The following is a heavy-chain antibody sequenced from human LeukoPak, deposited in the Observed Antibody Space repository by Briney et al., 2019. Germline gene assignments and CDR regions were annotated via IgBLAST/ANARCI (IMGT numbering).Heavy chain of an antibody. CDR3: AKDRRGGSYYAATLDI. CDR2: ISDSGDIT. Sequence: GGSLRLSCAASGFTFSSYAMSWVRQAPGKGLEWVSGISDSGDITYYADSGTGRFTISRDNAKNTLYVQMNSLRVEDTAVYYCAKDRRGGSYYAATLDIWGQGTMVTVSS. J-gene: IGHJ3*02. D-gene: IGHD1-26*01. CDR1: GFTFSSYA. V-gene: IGHV3-23*01.